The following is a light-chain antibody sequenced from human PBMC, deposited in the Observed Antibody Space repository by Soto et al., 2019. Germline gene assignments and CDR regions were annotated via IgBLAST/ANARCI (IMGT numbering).Light chain of an antibody. CDR1: SSDVGGYNY. Sequence: QSVLTQPASVSGSPGQSITISCTGTSSDVGGYNYVSCYQQHPGKAPKLMIYEVSNRPSGVSNRFFGSKSGNTASLTISGLQTEDEADYYCSSFTSINTWVFGGGTKLTVL. V-gene: IGLV2-14*01. CDR2: EVS. CDR3: SSFTSINTWV. J-gene: IGLJ3*02.